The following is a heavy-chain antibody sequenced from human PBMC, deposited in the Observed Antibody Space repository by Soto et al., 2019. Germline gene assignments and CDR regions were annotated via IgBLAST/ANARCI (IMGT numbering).Heavy chain of an antibody. D-gene: IGHD3-16*01. CDR1: GFTFDDYA. J-gene: IGHJ3*02. Sequence: GGSLRLSCAASGFTFDDYAMHWVRQAPGKGLEWVSGISWNCGSIGYADSVKGRFTISRDNAKNSLYLQMNSLRAEDTALYYCATGYYVGPDAFDIWGQGTMVTVSS. V-gene: IGHV3-9*01. CDR2: ISWNCGSI. CDR3: ATGYYVGPDAFDI.